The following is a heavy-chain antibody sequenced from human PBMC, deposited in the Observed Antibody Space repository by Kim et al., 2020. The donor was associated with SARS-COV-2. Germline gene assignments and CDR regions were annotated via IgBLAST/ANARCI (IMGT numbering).Heavy chain of an antibody. J-gene: IGHJ4*01. Sequence: GGSLRLSCAASGFTFDDYAMHWVRQAPGKGLEWVSGISWNSGSIGYADSVKGRFTISRDNAKNSLYLQMNSLRAEDTALYYCAKDIGGADSGYDFPYWGQGTLVTVSS. V-gene: IGHV3-9*01. CDR1: GFTFDDYA. D-gene: IGHD5-12*01. CDR2: ISWNSGSI. CDR3: AKDIGGADSGYDFPY.